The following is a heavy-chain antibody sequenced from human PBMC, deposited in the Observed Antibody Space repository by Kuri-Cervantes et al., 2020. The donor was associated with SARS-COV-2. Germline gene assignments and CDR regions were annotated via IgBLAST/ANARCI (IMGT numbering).Heavy chain of an antibody. CDR1: GGSFSGYY. V-gene: IGHV4-34*01. CDR3: ARVWADSSGYDPYFDY. CDR2: INHSGST. J-gene: IGHJ4*02. D-gene: IGHD5-12*01. Sequence: GSLRLSCAVYGGSFSGYYWSWIRQPPGKGLEWIGEINHSGSTSYNPSLKSRVTISVDTSKNQFSLKLSSVTAADTAVYYCARVWADSSGYDPYFDYWGQGTLVTVSS.